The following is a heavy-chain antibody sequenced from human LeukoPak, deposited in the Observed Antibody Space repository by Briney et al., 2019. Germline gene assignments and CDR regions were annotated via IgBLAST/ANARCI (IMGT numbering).Heavy chain of an antibody. J-gene: IGHJ6*02. CDR3: AKDLYSSSWYTYVDDYCYYYGMDV. Sequence: GGSLRLSCAASGFTFSSYAMSWVRQAPGKGLEWVSAISGSGGSTYYADSVKGRFTISRDNSKNTLYLQMNSLRAEDTAVYYCAKDLYSSSWYTYVDDYCYYYGMDVWGQGTTVTVSS. CDR2: ISGSGGST. CDR1: GFTFSSYA. D-gene: IGHD6-13*01. V-gene: IGHV3-23*01.